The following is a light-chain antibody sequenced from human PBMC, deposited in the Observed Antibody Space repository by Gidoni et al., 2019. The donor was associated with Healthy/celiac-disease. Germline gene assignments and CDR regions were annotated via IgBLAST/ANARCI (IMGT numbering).Light chain of an antibody. CDR2: LGS. J-gene: IGKJ2*01. V-gene: IGKV2-28*01. CDR3: MQALQTRYT. CDR1: QSLLHSNGYNY. Sequence: DIVMTQSPLSLPVTPGEPASISCRSSQSLLHSNGYNYLDSYLQKPGQSPQLLIYLGSNRASGVPDRCSGSGSGTDFTLKISRVEAEDVGVYYCMQALQTRYTFGQGTKLEIK.